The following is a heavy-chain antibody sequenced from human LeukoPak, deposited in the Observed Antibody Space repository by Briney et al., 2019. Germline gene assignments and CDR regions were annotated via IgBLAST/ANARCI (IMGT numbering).Heavy chain of an antibody. V-gene: IGHV3-23*01. Sequence: GGSLRLSCAASGFTFSSYVMNWVRQAPGKGLERVSTISGSGGSTYNADSVKGRFTISRDNSRDTLYLQMDSLRAEDTAVYYCVKGRISEDGLDFWGQGTLVTVSS. D-gene: IGHD6-13*01. CDR2: ISGSGGST. CDR3: VKGRISEDGLDF. J-gene: IGHJ4*02. CDR1: GFTFSSYV.